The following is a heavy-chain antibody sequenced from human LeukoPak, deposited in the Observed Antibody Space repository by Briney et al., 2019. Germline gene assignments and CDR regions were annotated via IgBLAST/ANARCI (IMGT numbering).Heavy chain of an antibody. Sequence: GGSLRLSCAASGFTFSFYAMSWVRQAPGKGLEWVTAISNSGGSTSYTDCVKGRFTICRDNSKNTLYLQMNSLRVEDTAVYYCASQIPRDNVVVIGSWGQGTLVTVSS. CDR3: ASQIPRDNVVVIGS. J-gene: IGHJ4*02. CDR1: GFTFSFYA. D-gene: IGHD2-15*01. CDR2: ISNSGGST. V-gene: IGHV3-23*01.